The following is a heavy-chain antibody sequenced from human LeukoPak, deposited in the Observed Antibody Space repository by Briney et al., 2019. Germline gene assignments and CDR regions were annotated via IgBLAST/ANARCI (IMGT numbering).Heavy chain of an antibody. CDR3: TTEYFGGFEY. CDR1: TFTKAW. Sequence: GGSLRLSCVLSTFTKAWMNWVRQAPGKGLEWVGRVKNRGDGMATDYAAPVKGRFVISRDDSKKTVYLQMDSLKTEDTAVYFCTTEYFGGFEYWGQGTLVTVSS. V-gene: IGHV3-15*07. D-gene: IGHD3-16*01. J-gene: IGHJ4*02. CDR2: VKNRGDGMAT.